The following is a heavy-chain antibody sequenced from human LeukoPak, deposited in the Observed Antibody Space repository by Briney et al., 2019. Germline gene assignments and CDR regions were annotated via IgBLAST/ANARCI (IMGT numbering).Heavy chain of an antibody. D-gene: IGHD1-26*01. V-gene: IGHV3-21*01. CDR2: ISINSGYI. J-gene: IGHJ4*02. Sequence: PGGSLRLSCAASEFTFSRYTMNRVRQAPGKGLEWVSSISINSGYIYYADSVKGRFTISRDNAKNSLFLQMNSLRAEDTAVYYCARGGRGSYFQSFDYWGQGTLVTVSS. CDR3: ARGGRGSYFQSFDY. CDR1: EFTFSRYT.